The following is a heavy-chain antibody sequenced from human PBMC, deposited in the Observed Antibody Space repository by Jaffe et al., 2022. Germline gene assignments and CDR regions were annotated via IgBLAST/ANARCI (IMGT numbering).Heavy chain of an antibody. J-gene: IGHJ5*02. CDR1: GYTFTSYG. Sequence: QVQLVQSGAEVKKPGASVKVSCKASGYTFTSYGISWVRQAPGQGLEWMGWISAYNGNTNYAQKLQGRVTMTTDTSTSTAYMELRSLRSDDTAVYYCARDSTLGYYDFWGGSNWFDPWGQGTLVTVSS. CDR2: ISAYNGNT. D-gene: IGHD3-3*01. CDR3: ARDSTLGYYDFWGGSNWFDP. V-gene: IGHV1-18*01.